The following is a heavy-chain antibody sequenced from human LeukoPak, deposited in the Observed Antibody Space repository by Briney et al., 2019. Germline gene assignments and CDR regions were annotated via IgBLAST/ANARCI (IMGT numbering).Heavy chain of an antibody. J-gene: IGHJ3*02. CDR2: IIPIFGTA. V-gene: IGHV1-69*13. D-gene: IGHD1-26*01. CDR1: GGTFSSYA. CDR3: AREFSTTGGNAFDI. Sequence: SVKVSCKASGGTFSSYAISWVRQAPGQGLEWMGGIIPIFGTANYAQKFQGRVTITADESTSTAYMELSSLRSEDTAVYYCAREFSTTGGNAFDIWGQGTMVTVSS.